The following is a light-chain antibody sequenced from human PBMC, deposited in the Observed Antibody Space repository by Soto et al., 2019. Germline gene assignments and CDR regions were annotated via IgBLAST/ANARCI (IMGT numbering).Light chain of an antibody. J-gene: IGKJ3*01. CDR3: QKYSIVPV. V-gene: IGKV1-27*01. Sequence: DIQMTQSPTSLSASVGDRVTITCRASQGLRNFVACYQQKPGKAPKLLIYAASTLQSGVPSRFSGSGSGTDFTLTINSLQTEDVATYSCQKYSIVPVFGPGTKVEIK. CDR1: QGLRNF. CDR2: AAS.